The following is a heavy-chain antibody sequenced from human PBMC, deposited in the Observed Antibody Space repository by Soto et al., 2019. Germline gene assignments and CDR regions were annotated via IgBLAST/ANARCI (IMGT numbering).Heavy chain of an antibody. V-gene: IGHV4-59*03. CDR2: VYTPDYT. J-gene: IGHJ6*02. CDR1: GASIRNYY. Sequence: SETLSLTCSVSGASIRNYYWHWVRQLPGKGLEWIGYVYTPDYTRYNSSLKSRVTISVDTSKSQFSLRLNSVTAADTAVYYFAGWAVHPGDFFHHNRLAFWGQGTTVPVSS. D-gene: IGHD3-16*01. CDR3: AGWAVHPGDFFHHNRLAF.